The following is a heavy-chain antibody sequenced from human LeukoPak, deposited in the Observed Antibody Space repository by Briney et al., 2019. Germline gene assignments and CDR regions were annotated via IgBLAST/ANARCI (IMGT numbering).Heavy chain of an antibody. J-gene: IGHJ4*02. V-gene: IGHV1-8*01. Sequence: ASVKVSCKASGYTFTSYDINWVRQATGQGLEWMGWMNPNSGNTGYAQKFQGRVTMTRNTSISTAYMELSSLRSEDTAMYYCARGRRLEWLKRTIDYWGQGTLVTVSS. CDR1: GYTFTSYD. CDR3: ARGRRLEWLKRTIDY. CDR2: MNPNSGNT. D-gene: IGHD3-3*01.